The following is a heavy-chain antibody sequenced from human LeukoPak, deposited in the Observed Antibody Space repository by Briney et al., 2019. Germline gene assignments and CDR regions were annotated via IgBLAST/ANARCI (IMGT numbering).Heavy chain of an antibody. Sequence: GGSLRLSCAASGFTFSSYGMHWVRQAPGKGLEWVSSISSSSYIYYADSVKGRFTISRDNAKNSLYLQMNSLRAEDTAVYYCARPYSSGFDYWGQGSLVTVSS. J-gene: IGHJ4*02. CDR3: ARPYSSGFDY. CDR1: GFTFSSYG. V-gene: IGHV3-21*01. CDR2: ISSSSYI. D-gene: IGHD3-22*01.